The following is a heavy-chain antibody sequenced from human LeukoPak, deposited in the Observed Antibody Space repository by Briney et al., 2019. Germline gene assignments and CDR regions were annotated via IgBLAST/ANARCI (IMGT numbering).Heavy chain of an antibody. CDR1: GGSFSGYY. CDR2: INHSGST. CDR3: ARVAYSGYDSRSDY. V-gene: IGHV4-34*01. Sequence: SETLSLTCAVYGGSFSGYYWGWIRQPPGKGLEWIGEINHSGSTNYNPSLKSRVTISVDTSKNQFSLKLSSVTAADTAVYYCARVAYSGYDSRSDYWGQGTLVTVSS. D-gene: IGHD5-12*01. J-gene: IGHJ4*02.